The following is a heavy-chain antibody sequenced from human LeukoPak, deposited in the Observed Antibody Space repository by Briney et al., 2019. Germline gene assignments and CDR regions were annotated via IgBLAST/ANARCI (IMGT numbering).Heavy chain of an antibody. CDR2: ISRSITTI. V-gene: IGHV3-48*01. CDR3: ARDDCSASSCQKHQNWFDP. CDR1: GFTFSSNG. J-gene: IGHJ5*02. D-gene: IGHD2-2*01. Sequence: PGGSLRLSCAASGFTFSSNGMNWVRQAPGKGLEWVSYISRSITTIYYADSVKGRFTISRDNAENSLYLQMNGLRAEDTAVYYCARDDCSASSCQKHQNWFDPWGQGTLVTVSS.